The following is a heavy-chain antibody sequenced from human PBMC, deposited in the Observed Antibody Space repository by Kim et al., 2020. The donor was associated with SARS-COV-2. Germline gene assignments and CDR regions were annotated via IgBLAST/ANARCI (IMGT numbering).Heavy chain of an antibody. CDR3: ARKGVAAGYYYYGMDV. Sequence: SLKGRVTISVDTSKNQFSLKLSSVTAADTAVYYCARKGVAAGYYYYGMDVWGQGTTVTVSS. D-gene: IGHD6-25*01. V-gene: IGHV4-59*01. J-gene: IGHJ6*02.